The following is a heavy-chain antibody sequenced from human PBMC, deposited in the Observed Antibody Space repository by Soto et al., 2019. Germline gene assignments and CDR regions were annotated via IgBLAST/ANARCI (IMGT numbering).Heavy chain of an antibody. J-gene: IGHJ4*02. CDR2: IIPIFGTA. CDR1: GGTFSSYA. Sequence: QVQLVQSGAEVKKPGSSVKVSCKASGGTFSSYAISWVRQAPGQGLEWMGGIIPIFGTANYAQKFQGRVTITADESTSTAYMEQSSLRSEDTAVYYCARQYSSGWYSHRHFDYWGQGTLVTVSS. V-gene: IGHV1-69*01. CDR3: ARQYSSGWYSHRHFDY. D-gene: IGHD6-19*01.